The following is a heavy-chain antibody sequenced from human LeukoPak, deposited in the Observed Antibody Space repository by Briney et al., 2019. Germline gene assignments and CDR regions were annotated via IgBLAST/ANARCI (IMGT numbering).Heavy chain of an antibody. Sequence: GGSLRLSCATSGFTHSSYWMHWVRQAPGKGLDWVSAISSSGSTNYYADSVKGRFTIYRDNAKNSLYLQMNSLRAEDTAVYYCARGGEDFIAARPTNLLATTTYYYYMDVWGKGTTVTVSS. V-gene: IGHV3-48*04. CDR1: GFTHSSYW. CDR2: ISSSGSTN. CDR3: ARGGEDFIAARPTNLLATTTYYYYMDV. D-gene: IGHD6-6*01. J-gene: IGHJ6*03.